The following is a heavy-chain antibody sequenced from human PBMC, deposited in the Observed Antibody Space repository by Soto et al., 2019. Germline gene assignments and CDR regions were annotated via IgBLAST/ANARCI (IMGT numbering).Heavy chain of an antibody. CDR2: IIPIFGTA. V-gene: IGHV1-69*13. D-gene: IGHD4-17*01. Sequence: SVKVSCKASGGTFSSYAISWVRQAPGQGLEWMGGIIPIFGTANYAQKFQGRVTITADESTSTAYMELSSLRSEDTAVYYCARDHVKFVTTGFDYWGQGTLVTVSS. CDR3: ARDHVKFVTTGFDY. J-gene: IGHJ4*02. CDR1: GGTFSSYA.